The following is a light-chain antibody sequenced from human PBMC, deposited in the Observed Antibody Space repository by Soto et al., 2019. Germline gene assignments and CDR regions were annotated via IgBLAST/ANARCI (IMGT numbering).Light chain of an antibody. Sequence: QSVLTQPRSVSGSPGQSVSITYTGTTSDVGSYNYVSWYQQHPGKAPRLMIYDVRKRPSGVPDRFSGSKSGNTASLSISGLRAEDEADYYCCSYAGSYVWVFGGGTKLTVL. CDR3: CSYAGSYVWV. J-gene: IGLJ3*02. V-gene: IGLV2-11*01. CDR2: DVR. CDR1: TSDVGSYNY.